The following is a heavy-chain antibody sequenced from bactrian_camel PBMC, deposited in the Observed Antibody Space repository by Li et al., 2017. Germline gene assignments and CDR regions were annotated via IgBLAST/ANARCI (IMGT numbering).Heavy chain of an antibody. CDR2: IANTGVT. D-gene: IGHD1*01. CDR1: GTTNSNYC. V-gene: IGHV3S53*01. J-gene: IGHJ6*01. CDR3: AADLMGWAVGIFPPRQRDFDS. Sequence: HVQLVESGGGSVQPGGSLSLSYAVSGTTNSNYCMGWIRQAPGKDHEGVAVIANTGVTHYRETVEGRFTISRDSAKNTLYLQMNDLKPEDTAIYYCAADLMGWAVGIFPPRQRDFDSWGQGTQVTVS.